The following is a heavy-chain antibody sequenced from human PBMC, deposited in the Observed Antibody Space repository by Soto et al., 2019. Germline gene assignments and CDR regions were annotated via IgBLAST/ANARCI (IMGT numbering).Heavy chain of an antibody. CDR3: APWFGAFDY. J-gene: IGHJ4*02. V-gene: IGHV3-30*03. Sequence: QVQLVESGGGVVQPGRSLRLSCAASGFTFSSYGMHWVRQAPGKGLEWVAVISYDGSNKYYADSVKGPFTISRDNSKNTLSLQMNSVRAEDTAVYYCAPWFGAFDYWGQGTLVSVSS. D-gene: IGHD3-10*01. CDR1: GFTFSSYG. CDR2: ISYDGSNK.